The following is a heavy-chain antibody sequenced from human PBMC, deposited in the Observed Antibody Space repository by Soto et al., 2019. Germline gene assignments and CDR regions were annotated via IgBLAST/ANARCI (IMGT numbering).Heavy chain of an antibody. CDR2: INHRGST. CDR3: ARTSDSSSWYLHAFDI. CDR1: GGSFSGYY. J-gene: IGHJ3*02. V-gene: IGHV4-34*01. Sequence: QVQLQQWGAGLLKPSETLSLTCAVYGGSFSGYYWSWIRQPPGKGLEWIGEINHRGSTNYNPSLKSRVTISGDTSKNQFSLKVSSVTAADTAVYYCARTSDSSSWYLHAFDIWGQGTMVTVSS. D-gene: IGHD6-13*01.